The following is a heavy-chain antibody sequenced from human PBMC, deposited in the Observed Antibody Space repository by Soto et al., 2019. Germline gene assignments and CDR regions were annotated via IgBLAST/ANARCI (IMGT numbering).Heavy chain of an antibody. Sequence: EVQLVQSGGGLVQPGGSLRLSCAASGFTVSNNYLSWVRQAPGKGLQWVSLIYSDGGTDYAESVKGRFTISRDKSKNTLYLQMNSLKAEDTAIYYCATRMTTAPYWGQGTLVTVSS. V-gene: IGHV3-66*01. J-gene: IGHJ4*02. CDR1: GFTVSNNY. CDR3: ATRMTTAPY. D-gene: IGHD4-17*01. CDR2: IYSDGGT.